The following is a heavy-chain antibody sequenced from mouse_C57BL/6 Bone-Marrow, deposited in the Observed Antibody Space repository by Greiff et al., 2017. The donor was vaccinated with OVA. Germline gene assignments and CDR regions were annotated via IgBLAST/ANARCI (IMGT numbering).Heavy chain of an antibody. J-gene: IGHJ4*01. CDR1: GYTFTSYW. V-gene: IGHV1-55*01. Sequence: QVQLQQPGAELVKPGASVKMSCKASGYTFTSYWITWVKQRPGQGLEWIGDIYPGSGSTNYNEKFKSKATLTVDTSSSPAYMQLSSLTSEDSAVYYCARPGIYYDYDWAMDYWGQGTSVTVSS. D-gene: IGHD2-4*01. CDR3: ARPGIYYDYDWAMDY. CDR2: IYPGSGST.